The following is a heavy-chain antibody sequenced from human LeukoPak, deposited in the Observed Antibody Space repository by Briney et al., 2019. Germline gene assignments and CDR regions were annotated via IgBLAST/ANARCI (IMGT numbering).Heavy chain of an antibody. Sequence: PSETLSLTCTVSGGSISNDNYYWSWIRQPAGKGLEWIGRISTSGSTNYNPSLKSRLTISVDTSKKQFSLKLSSVTAADTAVYYCARWTSCGGDCHILDYWGQGILVTVSS. CDR1: GGSISNDNYY. CDR3: ARWTSCGGDCHILDY. D-gene: IGHD2-21*02. J-gene: IGHJ4*02. CDR2: ISTSGST. V-gene: IGHV4-61*02.